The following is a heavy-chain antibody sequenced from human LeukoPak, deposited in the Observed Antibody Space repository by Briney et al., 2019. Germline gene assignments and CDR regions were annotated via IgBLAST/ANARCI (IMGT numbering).Heavy chain of an antibody. J-gene: IGHJ3*01. CDR3: ARDSTQRRGNEYYDALDF. CDR1: GFIFSSYW. CDR2: VKADGNDK. Sequence: GGSLRLSCATSGFIFSSYWMTWVRQAPGKGLEWVANVKADGNDKNFVDSVKGRFTIFMDSATKSMFLQMNSLRVEDTAVYYCARDSTQRRGNEYYDALDFWGQGTMVTVSS. V-gene: IGHV3-7*01. D-gene: IGHD4-23*01.